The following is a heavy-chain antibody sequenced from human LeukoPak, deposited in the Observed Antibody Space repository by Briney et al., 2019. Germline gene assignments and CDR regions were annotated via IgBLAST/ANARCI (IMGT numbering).Heavy chain of an antibody. CDR1: GFTFSSYG. Sequence: GGSLRLSCAASGFTFSSYGMGWVRQAPGKGLEWVSAISGSGGSTYYADSVKGRFTISRDNSKNTLYLQMNSLRAEDTAVYYCAKGTRLAVAGNAPDYWGQGTLVTVSS. D-gene: IGHD6-19*01. J-gene: IGHJ4*02. CDR3: AKGTRLAVAGNAPDY. V-gene: IGHV3-23*01. CDR2: ISGSGGST.